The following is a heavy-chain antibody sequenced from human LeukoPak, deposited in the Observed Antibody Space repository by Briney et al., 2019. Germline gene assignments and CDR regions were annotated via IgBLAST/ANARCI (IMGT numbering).Heavy chain of an antibody. CDR1: GYSISSGYY. D-gene: IGHD1-26*01. CDR2: TYHSGST. V-gene: IGHV4-38-2*02. Sequence: SETLSLTCSVSGYSISSGYYWGCIRQPPGKGLEWIGSTYHSGSTYCNPSLKSRVTISVDTSKNQFSLKLSSVTAADTAVYYCARDREWELLLVDYWGQGTLVTVSS. CDR3: ARDREWELLLVDY. J-gene: IGHJ4*02.